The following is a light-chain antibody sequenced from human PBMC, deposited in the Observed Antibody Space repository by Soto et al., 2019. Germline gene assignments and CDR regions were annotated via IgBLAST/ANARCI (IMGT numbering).Light chain of an antibody. V-gene: IGLV2-14*01. CDR1: SSDVGSYYY. CDR2: EVN. Sequence: QSALTQPASVSGSPGQSITISCTGTSSDVGSYYYVSWYQQHPGTAPKLMISEVNKRPSGVSDRFSGSKSGNTASLTISGLQDWDEADYYCSSYTSSSTLVCGTGTKVTV. CDR3: SSYTSSSTLV. J-gene: IGLJ1*01.